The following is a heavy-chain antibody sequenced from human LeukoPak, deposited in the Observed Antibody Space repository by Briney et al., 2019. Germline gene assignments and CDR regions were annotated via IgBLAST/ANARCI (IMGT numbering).Heavy chain of an antibody. CDR3: AGGGGGYCSSTSCYRLYNWFDP. D-gene: IGHD2-2*01. CDR2: IYYSGST. Sequence: PSQTLSLTCTVSGGSISSGGYYWSWIRQHPGKGLEWIGYIYYSGSTYYNPSLKSRVTISVDTSKNQFSLKLSSVTAADTAVYYWAGGGGGYCSSTSCYRLYNWFDPWGQGTLVTVSS. CDR1: GGSISSGGYY. J-gene: IGHJ5*02. V-gene: IGHV4-31*03.